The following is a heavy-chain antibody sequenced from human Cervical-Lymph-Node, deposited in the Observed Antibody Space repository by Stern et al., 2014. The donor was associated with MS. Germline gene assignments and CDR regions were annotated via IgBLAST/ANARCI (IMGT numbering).Heavy chain of an antibody. Sequence: EVQLVESGGGLVQPGGSLRLACAASGFTFSDHFIDWVRQAPGKGPVGVGRIRDRGHKYTTKYVASVEGRFTISRDNSKNLLYLQMNSLKIEDTAVYYCARDPSYRDNSDQTYFDLWGRGTLVTVAS. D-gene: IGHD3-22*01. J-gene: IGHJ2*01. CDR3: ARDPSYRDNSDQTYFDL. V-gene: IGHV3-72*01. CDR1: GFTFSDHF. CDR2: IRDRGHKYTT.